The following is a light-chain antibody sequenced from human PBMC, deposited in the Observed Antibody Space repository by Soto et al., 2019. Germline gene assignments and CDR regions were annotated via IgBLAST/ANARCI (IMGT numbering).Light chain of an antibody. J-gene: IGKJ5*01. V-gene: IGKV3-11*01. CDR1: QSVSSY. Sequence: EIVLTQSPATLSLSPGERATLSCRASQSVSSYLAWYQQKPGQAPRLLIYDASNRATGIPARFSGSGSGTYFTLTISSLEPEDFAVYDCQQRSNWPPKFTFSQGTRLEIK. CDR3: QQRSNWPPKFT. CDR2: DAS.